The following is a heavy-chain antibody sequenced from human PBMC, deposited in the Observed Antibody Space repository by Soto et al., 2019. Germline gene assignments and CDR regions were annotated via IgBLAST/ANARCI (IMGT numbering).Heavy chain of an antibody. V-gene: IGHV3-23*01. CDR1: GFTFSSYA. D-gene: IGHD3-16*01. J-gene: IGHJ6*03. Sequence: EVQLLESGGGLVQPGGSLRLSCAASGFTFSSYAMSWVRQAPGKGLEWVSAISGSGGSTYYADSVKGRFTISRDNSKNTLYLQMNSLRAEDTAVYYCAKDVLSDYIWGSYGYYYYMDVWGKGTTVTVSS. CDR3: AKDVLSDYIWGSYGYYYYMDV. CDR2: ISGSGGST.